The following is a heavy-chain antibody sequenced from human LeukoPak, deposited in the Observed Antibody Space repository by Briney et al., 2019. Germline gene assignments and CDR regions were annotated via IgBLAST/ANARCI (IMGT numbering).Heavy chain of an antibody. Sequence: GASVKVSCKASGGTFISYAISWVRQAPGQGLEWMGGIIPIFGTANYAQKFQGRVTITADESTSTAYMELSSLRSEDTAVYYCARDTAMVRAYYYGMDVWGQGTTVTVSS. CDR2: IIPIFGTA. CDR3: ARDTAMVRAYYYGMDV. J-gene: IGHJ6*02. V-gene: IGHV1-69*13. D-gene: IGHD5-18*01. CDR1: GGTFISYA.